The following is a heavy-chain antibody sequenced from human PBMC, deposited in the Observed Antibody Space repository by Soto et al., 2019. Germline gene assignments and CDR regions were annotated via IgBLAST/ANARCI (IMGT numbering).Heavy chain of an antibody. J-gene: IGHJ4*02. CDR3: AKVKTWTYLDY. CDR2: ISGSGDTT. CDR1: GFTFSNYA. Sequence: GGSLRLSCAASGFTFSNYAMTWVRQAPGRGLEWVSAISGSGDTTYYADSVKGRFTIPRDNSKNTLYLQMNSLRAEDTAVYYCAKVKTWTYLDYWGQGTLVTVSS. V-gene: IGHV3-23*01. D-gene: IGHD5-12*01.